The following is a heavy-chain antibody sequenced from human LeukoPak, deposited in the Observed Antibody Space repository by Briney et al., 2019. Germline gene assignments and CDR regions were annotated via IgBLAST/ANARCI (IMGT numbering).Heavy chain of an antibody. CDR3: AREDSSSPWDYYYYYMDV. D-gene: IGHD6-13*01. CDR2: ISAYNGNT. J-gene: IGHJ6*03. V-gene: IGHV1-18*01. Sequence: GASVKVSCKASGYTFTSYGISWVRQAPGQGLEWMGWISAYNGNTNYAQKLQGRVTMTTDTSTSTAYMELRSLRSDDTAVYYCAREDSSSPWDYYYYYMDVWGKGTTVTVSS. CDR1: GYTFTSYG.